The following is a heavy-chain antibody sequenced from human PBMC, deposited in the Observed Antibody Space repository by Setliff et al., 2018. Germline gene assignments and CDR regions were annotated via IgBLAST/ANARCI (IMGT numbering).Heavy chain of an antibody. CDR2: IKEDGSEK. CDR3: AKDNAYSSSWYYYYYYMDV. Sequence: PGGSLRLSCVVSGFTFSYYWMSWVRQAPGKGLEWVANIKEDGSEKYYVDSVKGRFTMSRDNAKNSLYLQMNSLRAEDTAVYYCAKDNAYSSSWYYYYYYMDVWGKGTTVTVS. CDR1: GFTFSYYW. V-gene: IGHV3-7*03. J-gene: IGHJ6*03. D-gene: IGHD6-13*01.